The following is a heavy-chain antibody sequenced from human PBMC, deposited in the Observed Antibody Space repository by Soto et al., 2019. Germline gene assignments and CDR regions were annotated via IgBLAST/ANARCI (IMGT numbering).Heavy chain of an antibody. CDR1: GFTFSSYG. V-gene: IGHV3-30*18. CDR3: AKEKISTSCCNWFDP. D-gene: IGHD2-2*01. CDR2: IASDGSNK. J-gene: IGHJ5*02. Sequence: GGSLRLSCAASGFTFSSYGMHWVRQAPGKGLDWVAVIASDGSNKYYADSVKGRFTISRDNSKNTLYLQMNSLRAEDTAVYYCAKEKISTSCCNWFDPWGQGTLVTVSS.